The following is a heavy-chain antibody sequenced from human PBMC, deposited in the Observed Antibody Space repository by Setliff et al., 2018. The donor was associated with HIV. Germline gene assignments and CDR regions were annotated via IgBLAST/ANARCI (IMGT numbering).Heavy chain of an antibody. V-gene: IGHV4-4*02. CDR3: AREGGDYYYYYMDV. J-gene: IGHJ6*03. Sequence: SETLSLTCAVSGGSISSSNWWSWVRQSPGKGLEWIGEIYHSGSTNYNPSLKSRATISVDKSKNQFSLNLRSVTAADTAVYYCAREGGDYYYYYMDVWGKGTTVTVSS. CDR1: GGSISSSNW. D-gene: IGHD3-16*01. CDR2: IYHSGST.